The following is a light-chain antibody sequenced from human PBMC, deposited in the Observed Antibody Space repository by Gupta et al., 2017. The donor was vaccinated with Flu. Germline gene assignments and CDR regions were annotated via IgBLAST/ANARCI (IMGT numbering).Light chain of an antibody. CDR1: QSLGTY. J-gene: IGKJ4*01. CDR2: DAS. Sequence: DIKMTQSPTYLSAPVGDRVTISCRARQSLGTYFNWYQQKPGKAPKLLIYDASRLQSGIPARFSGSGSGTDFTLTISSLQPEDFATYYCQQTRRPPFTFAGGTRVEIK. CDR3: QQTRRPPFT. V-gene: IGKV1-39*01.